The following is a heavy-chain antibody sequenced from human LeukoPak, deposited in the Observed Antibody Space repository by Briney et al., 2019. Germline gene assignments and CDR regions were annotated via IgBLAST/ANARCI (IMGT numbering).Heavy chain of an antibody. Sequence: GGSLRLSCAASGFTFSSYGMHWVRQAPGKGLEWVAFIRYDGSNKYYADSVKGRFTISRDNSKNTLYPQMNSLRAEDTAVYYCAKSVASAVIVVVPAAIGYWGQGTLVTVSS. CDR1: GFTFSSYG. CDR2: IRYDGSNK. J-gene: IGHJ4*02. D-gene: IGHD2-2*02. V-gene: IGHV3-30*02. CDR3: AKSVASAVIVVVPAAIGY.